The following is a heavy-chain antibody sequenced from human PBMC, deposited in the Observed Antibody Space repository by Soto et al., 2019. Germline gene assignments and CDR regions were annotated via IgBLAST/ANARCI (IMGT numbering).Heavy chain of an antibody. CDR3: ARDFMAVAGTTRTIDY. J-gene: IGHJ4*02. V-gene: IGHV1-18*01. D-gene: IGHD6-19*01. Sequence: ASLKVSCKASGYTFTSYGISWVRQAPGQGLEWMGWISAYNGNANYAQKLQGRVTMTTDTSTSTAYMELRSLRSDDTAVYYCARDFMAVAGTTRTIDYWGQGTLVTVSS. CDR1: GYTFTSYG. CDR2: ISAYNGNA.